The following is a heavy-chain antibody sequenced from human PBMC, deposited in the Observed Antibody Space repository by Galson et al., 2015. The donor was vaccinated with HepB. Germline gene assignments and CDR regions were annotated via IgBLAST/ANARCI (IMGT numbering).Heavy chain of an antibody. Sequence: SLRLSCAASGFTFSSYWMHWVRQAPGKGLVWVSRINSDGSSTSYADSVKGRFTISRDNAKNTLYLQMNSLRAEDTAVYYCARAGTYYDFWSGRFAMVRGVMGFVDIWGQGTMVTVSS. V-gene: IGHV3-74*01. CDR1: GFTFSSYW. CDR2: INSDGSST. D-gene: IGHD3-3*01. CDR3: ARAGTYYDFWSGRFAMVRGVMGFVDI. J-gene: IGHJ3*02.